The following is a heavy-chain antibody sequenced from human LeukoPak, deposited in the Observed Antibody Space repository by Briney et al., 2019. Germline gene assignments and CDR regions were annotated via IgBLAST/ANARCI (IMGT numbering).Heavy chain of an antibody. D-gene: IGHD3-10*01. CDR1: GFTFSSYA. V-gene: IGHV3-23*01. Sequence: GGSLRLSCAASGFTFSSYAMSWVRQAPGKGLEWVSAISGSGGSTYYADSVKGRFTISRDNSKNTLYLQMNSLRAEDTAVYYCAKDRSYGSGSCWFWSDAFDIWGQGTMVTVSS. J-gene: IGHJ3*02. CDR3: AKDRSYGSGSCWFWSDAFDI. CDR2: ISGSGGST.